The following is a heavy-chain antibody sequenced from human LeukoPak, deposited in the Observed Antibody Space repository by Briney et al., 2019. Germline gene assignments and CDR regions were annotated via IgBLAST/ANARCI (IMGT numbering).Heavy chain of an antibody. CDR2: ISANNGDT. V-gene: IGHV1-18*01. D-gene: IGHD1-1*01. J-gene: IGHJ4*02. CDR3: ARDGVHSGTTDF. Sequence: ASAKVSCKTSGYTFFSYGITWVRQAPGQGLEWMGWISANNGDTKYAPKFQGRVTMTTESNTRTAYLDVRSLRSDDTAVYYCARDGVHSGTTDFWGQGTLITVAS. CDR1: GYTFFSYG.